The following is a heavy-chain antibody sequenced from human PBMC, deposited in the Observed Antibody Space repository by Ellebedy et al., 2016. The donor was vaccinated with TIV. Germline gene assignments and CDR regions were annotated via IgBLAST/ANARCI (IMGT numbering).Heavy chain of an antibody. V-gene: IGHV3-15*07. Sequence: GESLKISCAASGFTFSNAWMNWVRQAPGKGLEWVGRIKSKTDGGTTDYAAPVKGRFTISRDDSKNTLYLQMNSLKTEDTAVYYCTTDGTIVVVPAAILDAFDIWGQGTMVTVSS. CDR1: GFTFSNAW. D-gene: IGHD2-2*01. J-gene: IGHJ3*02. CDR3: TTDGTIVVVPAAILDAFDI. CDR2: IKSKTDGGTT.